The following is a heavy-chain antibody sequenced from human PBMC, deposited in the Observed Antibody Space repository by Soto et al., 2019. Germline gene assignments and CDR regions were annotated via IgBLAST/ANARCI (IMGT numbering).Heavy chain of an antibody. J-gene: IGHJ4*02. Sequence: SETLSLTCTVSGGSISSGDYYWSWIRQPPGKGLEWIGYIYYSGSTYYNPSLKSRVTISLDTSKNQFSLKLSSVTAADTAVYYCARVGSSIAVRHFDYWGQGTLVTSPQ. CDR1: GGSISSGDYY. CDR2: IYYSGST. V-gene: IGHV4-30-4*01. CDR3: ARVGSSIAVRHFDY. D-gene: IGHD6-6*01.